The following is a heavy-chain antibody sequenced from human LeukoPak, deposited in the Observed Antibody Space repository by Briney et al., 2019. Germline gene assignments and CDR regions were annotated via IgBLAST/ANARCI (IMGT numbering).Heavy chain of an antibody. V-gene: IGHV3-33*01. CDR3: ARDNSGSYSFVDY. J-gene: IGHJ4*02. D-gene: IGHD3-10*01. CDR2: IWNDGNDK. CDR1: GFTFSSYG. Sequence: GGSLRLSCEASGFTFSSYGLHWVRQAPGKGLERVAGIWNDGNDKYYADSVKGRFIISRDNSKNTLYLQMNSLRAEDTAVYYCARDNSGSYSFVDYWGQGTLVTVSS.